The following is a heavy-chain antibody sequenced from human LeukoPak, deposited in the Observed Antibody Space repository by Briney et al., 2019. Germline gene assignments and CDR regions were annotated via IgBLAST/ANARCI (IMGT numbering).Heavy chain of an antibody. CDR2: ISYDGSNK. Sequence: GGSLRLSCAASGFTFSSYAMHWVRKAPGKGLEWVAVISYDGSNKYYADSVKGRFTISRDNSKNTLYLQMNSLRAEDTAVYYCARGTAMVRPYFDYWGQGTLVTVSS. V-gene: IGHV3-30-3*01. J-gene: IGHJ4*02. D-gene: IGHD5-18*01. CDR1: GFTFSSYA. CDR3: ARGTAMVRPYFDY.